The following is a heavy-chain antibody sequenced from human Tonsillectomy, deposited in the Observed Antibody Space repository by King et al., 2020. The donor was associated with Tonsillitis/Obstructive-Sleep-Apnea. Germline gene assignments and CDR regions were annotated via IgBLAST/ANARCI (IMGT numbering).Heavy chain of an antibody. CDR3: AADTDGDYVSAYYFDY. D-gene: IGHD4-17*01. J-gene: IGHJ4*02. CDR2: IVVGSGNT. CDR1: GFTFTSSA. V-gene: IGHV1-58*01. Sequence: QLVQSGPEVKKPGTSVKVSCKASGFTFTSSAVQWVRQARGQRLEWIGWIVVGSGNTNYAQKFQGRVTITRDKSTSTAYMELSSLRSEDPAVYYCAADTDGDYVSAYYFDYWGQGTLVTVSS.